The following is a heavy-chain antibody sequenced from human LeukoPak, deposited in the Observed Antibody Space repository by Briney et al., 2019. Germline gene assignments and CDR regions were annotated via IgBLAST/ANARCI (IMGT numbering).Heavy chain of an antibody. CDR1: GGSISSGAY. CDR2: IYRTGST. CDR3: ANSWYFYDSSGLPKADAFDR. D-gene: IGHD3-22*01. V-gene: IGHV4-38-2*02. J-gene: IGHJ3*01. Sequence: SETLSLTCTVSGGSISSGAYWGWVRQPPGNGLEWIANIYRTGSTYYNPSLESRVTISIDTSKNQFSLKLNSVTAAATAVYYCANSWYFYDSSGLPKADAFDRWGQGTLVTVSS.